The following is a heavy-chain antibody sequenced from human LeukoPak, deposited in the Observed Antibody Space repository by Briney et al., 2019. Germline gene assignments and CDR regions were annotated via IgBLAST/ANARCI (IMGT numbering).Heavy chain of an antibody. CDR1: GFTFSTYS. CDR3: ASSESYSSPIDY. CDR2: ISYDESNK. J-gene: IGHJ4*02. D-gene: IGHD1-26*01. V-gene: IGHV3-30*03. Sequence: GGSLRLSCAASGFTFSTYSMNWVRQAPGKGLEWVAVISYDESNKSYADSVKGRFTISRDNTKNALYLQMNSLRAEDTAVYYCASSESYSSPIDYWGQGTLVTVSS.